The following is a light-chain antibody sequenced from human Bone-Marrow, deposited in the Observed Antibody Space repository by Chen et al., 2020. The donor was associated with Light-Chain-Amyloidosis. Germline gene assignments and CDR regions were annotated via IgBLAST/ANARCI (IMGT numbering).Light chain of an antibody. CDR2: DAS. CDR3: QHRTNWPWT. J-gene: IGKJ1*01. Sequence: EIVLTQSPATLSLSPGERATLSCRASQSVSTYFAWYQQKPGQAPRLLLYDASSRATGLPSRLSGSGSATAFALTISSLEPEDFAVYYCQHRTNWPWTFGQGTTVEI. V-gene: IGKV3-11*01. CDR1: QSVSTY.